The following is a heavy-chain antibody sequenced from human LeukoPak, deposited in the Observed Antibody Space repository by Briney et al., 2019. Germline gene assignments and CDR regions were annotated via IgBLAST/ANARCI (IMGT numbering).Heavy chain of an antibody. J-gene: IGHJ4*02. CDR3: ASHPRDFWSGYSVYFDY. D-gene: IGHD3-3*01. V-gene: IGHV3-48*03. CDR2: ISSSGSTI. Sequence: PGGSLRLSCAASGFTFSSYEVNWVRQAPGKGLEWVSYISSSGSTIYYADSVKGRFTISRDNAKNSLYLQMNSLRAEDTAVYYCASHPRDFWSGYSVYFDYWGQGTLVAVSS. CDR1: GFTFSSYE.